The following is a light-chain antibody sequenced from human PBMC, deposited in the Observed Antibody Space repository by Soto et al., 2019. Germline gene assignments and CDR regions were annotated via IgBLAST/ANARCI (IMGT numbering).Light chain of an antibody. V-gene: IGKV2-30*01. Sequence: DVVLTQSPLSLPVTLGQPASISCTSSQSLVFSDASTYLSWFQQRPGQSPRRLIYKVSNRDSGVPDRFSGSGSGTVFTLKIGRVEAEDVGVYYCMQGTHWPPAFGQGTKVDIK. CDR1: QSLVFSDASTY. CDR2: KVS. CDR3: MQGTHWPPA. J-gene: IGKJ1*01.